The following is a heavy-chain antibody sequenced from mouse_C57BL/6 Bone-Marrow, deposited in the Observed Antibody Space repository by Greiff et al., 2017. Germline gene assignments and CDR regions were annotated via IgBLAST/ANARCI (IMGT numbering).Heavy chain of an antibody. CDR1: GYTFTGYW. CDR3: ASRITTVVADYYAMDY. CDR2: ILPGSGST. D-gene: IGHD1-1*01. Sequence: QVQLKQSGAELMKPGASVKLSCKATGYTFTGYWIEWVKQRPGHGLEWIGEILPGSGSTNYNEKFKGKATFTADTSSNTAYMQLSSLTTEDSAIYYCASRITTVVADYYAMDYWGQGTSVTVSS. V-gene: IGHV1-9*01. J-gene: IGHJ4*01.